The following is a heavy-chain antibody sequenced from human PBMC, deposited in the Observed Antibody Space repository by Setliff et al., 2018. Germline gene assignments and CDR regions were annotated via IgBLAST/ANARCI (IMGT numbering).Heavy chain of an antibody. CDR3: ARDVYLYDSSGYYYEMAQWYFDL. V-gene: IGHV4-61*09. D-gene: IGHD3-22*01. J-gene: IGHJ2*01. Sequence: NPSETLSLTCTVSGGSISSGNYYWSWIRQPAGKGLEWIGHIQTSGTTNYNPSLKSRVTISVDTSKNQFSLKLSAVTAADTAVYFCARDVYLYDSSGYYYEMAQWYFDLWGRGTLVTVSS. CDR1: GGSISSGNYY. CDR2: IQTSGTT.